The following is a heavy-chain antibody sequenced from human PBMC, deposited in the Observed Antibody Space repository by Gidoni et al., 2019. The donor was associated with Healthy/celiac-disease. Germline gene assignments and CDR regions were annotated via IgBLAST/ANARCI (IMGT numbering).Heavy chain of an antibody. V-gene: IGHV3-21*01. J-gene: IGHJ4*02. CDR1: GFTFSSYS. Sequence: EVQLVESGGGLVKPGGSLRLSCAASGFTFSSYSMNWVRQAPGKGLGWVSSISSSSSYIYYADAVKGRFTISRDNAKNSLYLQMNSLRAEDTAVYYCARHIGSGGWYDWGQGTLVTVSS. D-gene: IGHD6-19*01. CDR3: ARHIGSGGWYD. CDR2: ISSSSSYI.